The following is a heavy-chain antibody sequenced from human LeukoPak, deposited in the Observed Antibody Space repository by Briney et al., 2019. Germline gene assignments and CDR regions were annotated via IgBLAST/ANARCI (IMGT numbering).Heavy chain of an antibody. V-gene: IGHV3-74*01. Sequence: GGSLRLSCAASGFTFSRYWMHWVRHAPGKGLVWVSRADYDGSDTSYADSVRGRFTISRDNAKNTLYLQMNSQIAYYTAVYYYATLAAAGTNYWGQGTLVTVSS. CDR2: ADYDGSDT. J-gene: IGHJ4*02. CDR3: ATLAAAGTNY. CDR1: GFTFSRYW. D-gene: IGHD6-13*01.